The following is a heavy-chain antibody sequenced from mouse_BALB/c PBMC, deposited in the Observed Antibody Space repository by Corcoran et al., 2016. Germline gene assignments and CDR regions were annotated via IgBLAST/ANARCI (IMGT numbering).Heavy chain of an antibody. CDR3: ARIEGGTGTGMDY. V-gene: IGHV8-8*01. D-gene: IGHD4-1*01. J-gene: IGHJ2*01. CDR1: GFSLSTSGMG. CDR2: IWWDDDK. Sequence: QVTLKEAGPGLLQPSQTLCLTCSFSGFSLSTSGMGVGWIRQPSGKGLEWLAHIWWDDDKRYNPALKSRLTISKDTSSNQVFLKIASVDTADTATYYCARIEGGTGTGMDYWGQGTTLTVSS.